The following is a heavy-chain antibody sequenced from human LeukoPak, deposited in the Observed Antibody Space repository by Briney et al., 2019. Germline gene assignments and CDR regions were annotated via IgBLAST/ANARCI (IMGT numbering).Heavy chain of an antibody. D-gene: IGHD3-22*01. Sequence: ASVKVSCTASGYTFTSYDINWVRQATGQGLEWMGWMNPNSGDTGYPQKFQGRVTMTRDTSITTAYMPLSSLRSEDTAVYYFSRSGFGWGISFDLWGQGTLVTVSS. CDR1: GYTFTSYD. J-gene: IGHJ5*02. V-gene: IGHV1-8*01. CDR3: SRSGFGWGISFDL. CDR2: MNPNSGDT.